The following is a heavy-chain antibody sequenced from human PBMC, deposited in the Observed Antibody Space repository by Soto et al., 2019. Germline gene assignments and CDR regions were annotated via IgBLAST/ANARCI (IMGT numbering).Heavy chain of an antibody. CDR3: AIGHWLGK. V-gene: IGHV3-7*01. J-gene: IGHJ4*02. D-gene: IGHD6-19*01. CDR1: GFTFSDYL. Sequence: VQLVDSGGALVQPGESLRLSCAASGFTFSDYLMTWVRQAPGKGLEWVATIKQDGNEKYYVDSVKGRFTISRDNAKNSLSLQLNALRAVDTAVYYCAIGHWLGKWGQGTLVSVSS. CDR2: IKQDGNEK.